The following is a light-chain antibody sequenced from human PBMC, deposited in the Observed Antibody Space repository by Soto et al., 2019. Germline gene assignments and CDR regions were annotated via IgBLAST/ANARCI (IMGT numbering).Light chain of an antibody. V-gene: IGLV2-8*01. CDR3: SSFASSNTWV. J-gene: IGLJ3*02. CDR1: SSDVGAYNY. CDR2: EVT. Sequence: QSALTQPPSASGSPGQSVTISCTGTSSDVGAYNYVSWYQQHAGKAPKLVIYEVTKRPSGVHDRFSGSKSANTASLAVSGLQAEDEADYYCSSFASSNTWVFGGGTKRTVL.